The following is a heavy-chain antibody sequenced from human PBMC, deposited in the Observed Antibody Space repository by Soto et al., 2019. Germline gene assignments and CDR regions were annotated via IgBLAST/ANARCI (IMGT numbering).Heavy chain of an antibody. D-gene: IGHD6-6*01. Sequence: GGSLRLSCVTSGFFFDNYAMHWVRQAPGKGPEWVSGLSGNSDIVAYADSVKGRFTISRDNAESSLYLQMDSLRVEDTAVYYCARDLRNSEYSISDAWGQGTLVTVSS. CDR2: LSGNSDIV. CDR3: ARDLRNSEYSISDA. CDR1: GFFFDNYA. J-gene: IGHJ5*02. V-gene: IGHV3-9*01.